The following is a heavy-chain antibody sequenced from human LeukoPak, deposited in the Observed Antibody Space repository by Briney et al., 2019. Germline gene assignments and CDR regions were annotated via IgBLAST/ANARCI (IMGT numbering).Heavy chain of an antibody. CDR2: IIPIFGTA. Sequence: ASVKVSCKASGYTFTSYGINWVRQAPGQGLEWMGGIIPIFGTANYAQKFQGRVTITADESTSTAYMELSSLRSEDTAVYYCARDVGQLVLGWGQGTLVTVSS. V-gene: IGHV1-69*13. J-gene: IGHJ4*02. CDR1: GYTFTSYG. CDR3: ARDVGQLVLG. D-gene: IGHD6-6*01.